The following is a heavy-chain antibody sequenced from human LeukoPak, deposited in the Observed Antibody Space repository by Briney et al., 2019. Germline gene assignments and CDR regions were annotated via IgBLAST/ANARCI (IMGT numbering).Heavy chain of an antibody. D-gene: IGHD3-10*01. Sequence: SETLSLTCAVYGGSFSGYYWSWIRQPPEKGLEWIGEINHSGSTNYNPSLKSRVTISVDTSKNQFSLKLSSVTAADTAVYYCARALSYYTANWFDPWGQGTLVTVSS. J-gene: IGHJ5*02. V-gene: IGHV4-34*01. CDR1: GGSFSGYY. CDR2: INHSGST. CDR3: ARALSYYTANWFDP.